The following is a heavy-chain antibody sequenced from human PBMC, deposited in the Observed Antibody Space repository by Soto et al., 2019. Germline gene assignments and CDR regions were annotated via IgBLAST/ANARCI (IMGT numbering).Heavy chain of an antibody. J-gene: IGHJ6*02. Sequence: ASVKVSCKASGYTFTSYDLHWVRQAPGQRLEWMGWTNAGNGNTKYSQKFQGRVTITRDTSASTAYMELSSLRSEDTAVYYCARAGRGYCSGGSCYSGLHGMDVWGQGTTVTVSS. CDR1: GYTFTSYD. D-gene: IGHD2-15*01. CDR2: TNAGNGNT. CDR3: ARAGRGYCSGGSCYSGLHGMDV. V-gene: IGHV1-3*01.